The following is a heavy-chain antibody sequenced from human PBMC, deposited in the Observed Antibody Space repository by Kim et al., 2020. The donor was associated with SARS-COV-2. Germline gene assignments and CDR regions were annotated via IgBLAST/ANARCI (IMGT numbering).Heavy chain of an antibody. V-gene: IGHV2-5*02. D-gene: IGHD3-9*01. CDR1: GFSLSTSGVG. CDR2: IYWDDDK. CDR3: AHSPNFRHYDILTGYYRRKENWFDP. J-gene: IGHJ5*02. Sequence: SGPTLVKPTQTLTLTCTFSGFSLSTSGVGVGWIRQPPGKALEWLALIYWDDDKRYSPSLKSRLTITKDTSKNQVVLTMTNMDPVDTATYYCAHSPNFRHYDILTGYYRRKENWFDPWGQGTLAT.